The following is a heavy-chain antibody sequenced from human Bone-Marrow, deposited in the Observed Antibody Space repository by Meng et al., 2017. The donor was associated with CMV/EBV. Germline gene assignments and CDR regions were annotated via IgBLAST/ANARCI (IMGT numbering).Heavy chain of an antibody. D-gene: IGHD2-2*01. Sequence: GESLKISCAASGFTFSSYSMNWVRQAPGKGLEWVSSISSSSSYIYYADSVKGRFTISRDNAKNSLYLQMNSLRAEDTAVYYCARAGGYQRAQGYAFDIWGQGTMVTVSS. CDR3: ARAGGYQRAQGYAFDI. CDR1: GFTFSSYS. CDR2: ISSSSSYI. J-gene: IGHJ3*02. V-gene: IGHV3-21*01.